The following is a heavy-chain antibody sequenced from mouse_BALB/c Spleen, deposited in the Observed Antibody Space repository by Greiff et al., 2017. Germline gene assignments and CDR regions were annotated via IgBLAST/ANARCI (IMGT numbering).Heavy chain of an antibody. CDR2: ISSGSSTI. CDR1: GFTFSSFG. D-gene: IGHD1-1*01. J-gene: IGHJ4*01. Sequence: EVQLVESGGGLVQPGGSRKLSCAASGFTFSSFGMHWVRQAPEKGLEWVAYISSGSSTIYYADTVKGRFTISRDNPKNTLFLQMTSLRSEDTAMYYCASTVPYAMDYWGQGTSVTVSS. CDR3: ASTVPYAMDY. V-gene: IGHV5-17*02.